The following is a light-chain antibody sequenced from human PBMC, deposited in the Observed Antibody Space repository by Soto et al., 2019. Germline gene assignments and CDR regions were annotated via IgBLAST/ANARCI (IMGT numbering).Light chain of an antibody. CDR3: QQHYSSPPT. V-gene: IGKV4-1*01. CDR2: WAS. Sequence: DIVMTQSPDSLAVSLGERATIDCKSSQSVLHSSNNKNFLAWYQHKPGQPPKLLIYWASTRESGVPDRFSGSGSGTDITLTICSLQSEDVAVYYCQQHYSSPPTFGQGTKVEIK. J-gene: IGKJ2*01. CDR1: QSVLHSSNNKNF.